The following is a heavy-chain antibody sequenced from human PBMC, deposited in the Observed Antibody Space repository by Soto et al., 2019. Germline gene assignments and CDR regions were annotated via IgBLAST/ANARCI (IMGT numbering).Heavy chain of an antibody. CDR3: ARDGYSGSWMANPDFDY. D-gene: IGHD6-6*01. CDR1: GYTFTSYG. J-gene: IGHJ4*02. Sequence: QVQLVQSGAEVKKPGASVKVSCKASGYTFTSYGISWVRQAPGQGLEWMGWISAYNGNTNYAQKLQGRVTMTTDTSTSTAYMELRGLSSDDTAVYYCARDGYSGSWMANPDFDYWGQRTLVTVSS. CDR2: ISAYNGNT. V-gene: IGHV1-18*01.